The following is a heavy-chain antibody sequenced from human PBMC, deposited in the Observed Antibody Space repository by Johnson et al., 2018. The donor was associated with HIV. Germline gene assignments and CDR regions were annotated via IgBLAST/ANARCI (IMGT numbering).Heavy chain of an antibody. D-gene: IGHD3-22*01. CDR3: ARDPYDSSGYYFDDAFDI. Sequence: QVQLVESGGGVVQPGRSLRLSCAASGFTFSSYAMHWVRQAPGKGLEWVAVISYDGSNKYYADSVKGRFPISRDNSKHTLYLQMNSLRAEDTAVYYCARDPYDSSGYYFDDAFDIWGQGTMVTVSS. J-gene: IGHJ3*02. CDR2: ISYDGSNK. CDR1: GFTFSSYA. V-gene: IGHV3-30*04.